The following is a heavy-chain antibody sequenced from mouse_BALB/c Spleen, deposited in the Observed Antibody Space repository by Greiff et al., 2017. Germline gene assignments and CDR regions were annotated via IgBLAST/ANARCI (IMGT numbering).Heavy chain of an antibody. D-gene: IGHD1-1*01. V-gene: IGHV1S135*01. CDR1: GYSFTDYN. J-gene: IGHJ3*01. CDR3: AYYYGSSYAWFAY. Sequence: VHVKQSGPELVKPGASVKVSCKASGYSFTDYNMYWVKQSHGKSLEWIGYIDPYNGGTSYNQKFKGKATLTVDKSSSTAFMHLNSLTSEDSAVYYCAYYYGSSYAWFAYWGQGTLVTVSA. CDR2: IDPYNGGT.